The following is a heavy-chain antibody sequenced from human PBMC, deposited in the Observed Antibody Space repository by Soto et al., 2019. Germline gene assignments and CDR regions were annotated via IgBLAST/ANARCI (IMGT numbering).Heavy chain of an antibody. CDR2: IYYSGST. D-gene: IGHD3-9*01. CDR1: GGSISSGVYY. Sequence: SETLSLTCTVSGGSISSGVYYWSWIRQHPGKGLEWIGYIYYSGSTYYNPSLKSRVTISVDTSKNQFSLKLSSVTAADTAVYYCARGKGYVGILTGYNWFDPWGQGTLVTV. V-gene: IGHV4-31*03. J-gene: IGHJ5*02. CDR3: ARGKGYVGILTGYNWFDP.